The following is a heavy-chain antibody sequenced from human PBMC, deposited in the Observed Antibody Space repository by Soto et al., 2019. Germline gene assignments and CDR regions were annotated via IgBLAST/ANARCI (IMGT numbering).Heavy chain of an antibody. Sequence: GGSLRLSCASSVFTLSSNGMHWVRHSPGKWLEWVAVISTDGSNKYYADSVKGRFTISRDNSKNKLNLQMNSLRIEDTAVYYCAKSCFLYPMKKPDYYGVEVWGQGTTVSVSS. CDR3: AKSCFLYPMKKPDYYGVEV. D-gene: IGHD3-10*01. CDR2: ISTDGSNK. CDR1: VFTLSSNG. V-gene: IGHV3-30*18. J-gene: IGHJ6*01.